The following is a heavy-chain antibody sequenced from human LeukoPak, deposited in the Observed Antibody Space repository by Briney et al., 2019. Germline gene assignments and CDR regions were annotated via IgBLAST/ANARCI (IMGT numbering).Heavy chain of an antibody. D-gene: IGHD3-10*01. Sequence: SETLSLTCTVSGGSISSYYWSWIRQPPGKGLEWIGYIYYSGSTNYNPSLKSRVTISVDASKNQFSLKLSSVTAADTAVYYCARQAGSGSKNYCYGMDVWGQGTTVTVSS. V-gene: IGHV4-59*08. J-gene: IGHJ6*02. CDR2: IYYSGST. CDR1: GGSISSYY. CDR3: ARQAGSGSKNYCYGMDV.